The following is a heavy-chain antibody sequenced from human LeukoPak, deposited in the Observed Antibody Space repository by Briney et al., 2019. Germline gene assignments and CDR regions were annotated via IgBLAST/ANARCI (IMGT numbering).Heavy chain of an antibody. J-gene: IGHJ4*02. CDR1: GYTFTSYG. Sequence: ASVKVSCKASGYTFTSYGISWVRQAPGQGLEWVGMINPSGGRTSYAQRFQGRVTVTTDTSTSTVYMQLSSLASEDTAVYYCARERRAWGEDFWGQGTLVTVSS. D-gene: IGHD3-16*01. CDR2: INPSGGRT. V-gene: IGHV1-46*01. CDR3: ARERRAWGEDF.